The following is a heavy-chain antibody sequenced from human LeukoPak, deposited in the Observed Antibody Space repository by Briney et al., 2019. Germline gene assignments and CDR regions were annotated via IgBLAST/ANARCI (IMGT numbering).Heavy chain of an antibody. J-gene: IGHJ4*02. CDR1: RFTFSTYS. D-gene: IGHD2-15*01. Sequence: GSQRLSCAASRFTFSTYSMNWVRQAPGKGLEWVALISYDGSNKYYADSVKGRFTISRDNSKNTLYLQMNSLRAEDAAVYYCAKGYCSGGSCYTYGWHFDYWGQGTLVTVSS. V-gene: IGHV3-30*18. CDR3: AKGYCSGGSCYTYGWHFDY. CDR2: ISYDGSNK.